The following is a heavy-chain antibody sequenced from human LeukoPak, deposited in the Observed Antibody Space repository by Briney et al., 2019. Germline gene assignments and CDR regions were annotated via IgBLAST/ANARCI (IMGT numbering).Heavy chain of an antibody. V-gene: IGHV3-30*18. J-gene: IGHJ4*02. CDR2: ISYDGSNK. Sequence: GGSLRLSCAASGFTFSSYGMHWVRQAPGKGLEWVAAISYDGSNKYYADSVKGRFTISRDNSKNTLYLQMNSLRAEDTAVYYCAKEGYCSGGSCYFLDRPYYFDYWGQGTLVTVSS. CDR1: GFTFSSYG. D-gene: IGHD2-15*01. CDR3: AKEGYCSGGSCYFLDRPYYFDY.